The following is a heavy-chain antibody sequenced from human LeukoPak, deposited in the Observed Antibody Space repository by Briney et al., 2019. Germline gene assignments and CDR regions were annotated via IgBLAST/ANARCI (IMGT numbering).Heavy chain of an antibody. D-gene: IGHD3-22*01. V-gene: IGHV4-59*01. J-gene: IGHJ1*01. Sequence: SETLSLTCTASGGSISSYYWSWIRQPPGKGLEWIGDIYYSGSTNYNPSLKSRVTISVDTSKNQFSLKLSSVTAADTAVYYCARDLGYYDSDDYYRGAEYFQHWGQGTLVTVSS. CDR3: ARDLGYYDSDDYYRGAEYFQH. CDR2: IYYSGST. CDR1: GGSISSYY.